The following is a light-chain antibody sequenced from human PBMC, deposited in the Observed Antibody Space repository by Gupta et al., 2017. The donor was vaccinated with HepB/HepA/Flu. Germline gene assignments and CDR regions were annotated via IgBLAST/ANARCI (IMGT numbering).Light chain of an antibody. CDR2: AIS. CDR3: EQYNRCPLT. CDR1: ESVDNN. V-gene: IGKV3-15*01. Sequence: ESVMTQSPATLSVSPGERATLTCRSSESVDNNLAWYQHKPGQAPRLLIYAISTRATGIPARFSGSGSGTEFTLTISSLQAEDFAVYYCEQYNRCPLTFGQGTSLEIK. J-gene: IGKJ5*01.